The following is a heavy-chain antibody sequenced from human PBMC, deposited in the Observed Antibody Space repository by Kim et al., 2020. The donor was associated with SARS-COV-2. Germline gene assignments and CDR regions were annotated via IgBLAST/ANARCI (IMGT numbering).Heavy chain of an antibody. Sequence: TRYSPAFQGQVTISADKSISTAYLQWSSLKASDTAMYYCARRGAVNAFDIWGQGTMVTVSS. D-gene: IGHD6-19*01. CDR3: ARRGAVNAFDI. CDR2: T. J-gene: IGHJ3*02. V-gene: IGHV5-51*01.